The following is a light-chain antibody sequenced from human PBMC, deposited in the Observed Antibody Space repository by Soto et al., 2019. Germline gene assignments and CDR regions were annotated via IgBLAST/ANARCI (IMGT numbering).Light chain of an antibody. CDR3: TSYAGGNNV. Sequence: QSVLTQPPSASGSPGQSVTISCTGTGSDVGRYNYVSWYQQRPGKVPKLMVYEVNKRPSGVPDRFSGSKSGNTASLTVSGLQTEDEADYYCTSYAGGNNVFGTGTKLTVL. V-gene: IGLV2-8*01. CDR1: GSDVGRYNY. CDR2: EVN. J-gene: IGLJ1*01.